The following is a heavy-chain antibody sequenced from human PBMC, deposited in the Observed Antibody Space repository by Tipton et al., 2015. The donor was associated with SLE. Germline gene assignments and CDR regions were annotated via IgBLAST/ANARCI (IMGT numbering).Heavy chain of an antibody. CDR3: ARLYSSGWFFDY. V-gene: IGHV4-59*08. Sequence: TLSLTCTVSGGFISDYYWSWIRQSPGKRLEWIGYIYHSGNTHYNPSLKSRVTISVDTSKNQFSLKLSSLTAADTAVYYCARLYSSGWFFDYWGQGTLVTVSS. CDR2: IYHSGNT. CDR1: GGFISDYY. D-gene: IGHD6-13*01. J-gene: IGHJ4*02.